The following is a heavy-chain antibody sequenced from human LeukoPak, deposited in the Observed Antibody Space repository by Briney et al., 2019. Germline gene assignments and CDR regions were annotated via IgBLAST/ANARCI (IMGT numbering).Heavy chain of an antibody. D-gene: IGHD1-1*01. J-gene: IGHJ6*03. V-gene: IGHV4-59*01. CDR1: DDSITMYY. CDR3: ARGRVSSSTWYSTYYYYFYMDV. Sequence: SETLSLTCAVSDDSITMYYWTWIRQPPGKGLEWIGYIDHTGSTNFNPSLNGRVSISRDTSKNLFSLRLRSVTAADTGVYFCARGRVSSSTWYSTYYYYFYMDVWGKGTTVTVSS. CDR2: IDHTGST.